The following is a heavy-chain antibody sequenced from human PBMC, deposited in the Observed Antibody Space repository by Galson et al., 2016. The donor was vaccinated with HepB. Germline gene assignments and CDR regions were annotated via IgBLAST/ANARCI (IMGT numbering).Heavy chain of an antibody. D-gene: IGHD2-21*02. CDR2: IIPLFATP. V-gene: IGHV1-69*13. J-gene: IGHJ3*02. CDR3: AFPSYCGGDCYSRGHRFALDS. Sequence: SVKVSCKASGGNFNTYAISWVRQAPGQGLEWMGGIIPLFATPNYPHKFQGRVAITADESTRTSYMELSSLSVEDSAMYYCAFPSYCGGDCYSRGHRFALDSGGPGTMVTFSS. CDR1: GGNFNTYA.